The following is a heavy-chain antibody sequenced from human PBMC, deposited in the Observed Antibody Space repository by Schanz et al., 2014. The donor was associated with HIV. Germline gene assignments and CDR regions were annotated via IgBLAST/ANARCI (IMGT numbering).Heavy chain of an antibody. D-gene: IGHD3-16*01. Sequence: QAQLVQSGAEVKKPGASVNVSCKASGYTFNNYDINWVRQAAGQGLEWMGWMNPNTGNTSYAQKFQGRLTMTRHTSVATAYMELSGLTSEDTATYYCLRGYYVLGTYRYSKFDPWGQGTLVTVSS. CDR1: GYTFNNYD. J-gene: IGHJ5*02. CDR3: LRGYYVLGTYRYSKFDP. V-gene: IGHV1-8*02. CDR2: MNPNTGNT.